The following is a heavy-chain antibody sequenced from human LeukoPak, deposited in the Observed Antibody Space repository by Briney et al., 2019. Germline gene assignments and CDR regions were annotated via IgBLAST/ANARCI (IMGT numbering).Heavy chain of an antibody. CDR3: ARDRSKTAMGGGFDY. D-gene: IGHD5-18*01. V-gene: IGHV3-21*03. Sequence: GGSLRLSCAASGFTFSSYSMNWVRQAPEKGLEWVSSISSSSSYIYYADSVKGRFTISRDNAKNSLYLQMNSLRAEDTAVYYCARDRSKTAMGGGFDYWGQGTLVTVSS. J-gene: IGHJ4*02. CDR2: ISSSSSYI. CDR1: GFTFSSYS.